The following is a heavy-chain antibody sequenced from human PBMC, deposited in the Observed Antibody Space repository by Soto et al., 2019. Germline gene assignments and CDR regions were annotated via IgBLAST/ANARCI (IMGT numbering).Heavy chain of an antibody. Sequence: QVQLVQSGAEVKKPGASVKVSCKASGYTFTNNYIHWERQAPGQGLEWMGWIIPNSGGTKYAQKFQGTVTMTRDTSISTAYLELTSLRSDDTAVYYCAKGNAPSGVDYWGQGTLVTVSS. CDR3: AKGNAPSGVDY. J-gene: IGHJ4*02. V-gene: IGHV1-2*02. CDR2: IIPNSGGT. D-gene: IGHD3-10*01. CDR1: GYTFTNNY.